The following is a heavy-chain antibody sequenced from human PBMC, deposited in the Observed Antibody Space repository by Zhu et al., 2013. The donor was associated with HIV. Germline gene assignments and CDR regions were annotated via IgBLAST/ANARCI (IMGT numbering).Heavy chain of an antibody. Sequence: QVQLVQSGAEVKKPGSSVKVSCKASGVTFSSSAIGWVRQAPGQGLEWVGGIIPIFGTADYAQKLQGRVTITADKSTSTAYMELSSLRSEDTAVYYCVRAPFGGYRSSWYFDHWGQGTLVIVSS. J-gene: IGHJ4*02. CDR3: VRAPFGGYRSSWYFDH. CDR1: GVTFSSSA. D-gene: IGHD6-13*01. CDR2: IIPIFGTA. V-gene: IGHV1-69*06.